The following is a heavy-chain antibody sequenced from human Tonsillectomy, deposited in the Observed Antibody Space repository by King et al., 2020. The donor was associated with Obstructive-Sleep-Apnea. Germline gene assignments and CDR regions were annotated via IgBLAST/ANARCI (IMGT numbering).Heavy chain of an antibody. J-gene: IGHJ6*02. V-gene: IGHV3-74*01. CDR1: GFSFTRWW. Sequence: VQLVESGGGLVQPGGSLRLSCAASGFSFTRWWMHWVRQAPGKGLVWVSRLNSEETSITYGDSLKGRFTISRDNAKNTLYLQMNSLRVEDTAVYYCERENYFGLDAWGHGTTVTVSS. CDR3: ERENYFGLDA. CDR2: LNSEETSI.